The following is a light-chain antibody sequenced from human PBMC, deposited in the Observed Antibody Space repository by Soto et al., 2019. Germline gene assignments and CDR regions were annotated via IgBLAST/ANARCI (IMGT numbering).Light chain of an antibody. CDR1: QYINTR. Sequence: EIVLTQSPATLSSFPGDRVTLSCRASQYINTRLAWYQHRPGQAPRLLIFGASSRATGIPDRFSGSGSGTDFTLTISGLEPEDFAVYYCQQYATSPGTFGQGTKVDIK. J-gene: IGKJ1*01. CDR2: GAS. CDR3: QQYATSPGT. V-gene: IGKV3-20*01.